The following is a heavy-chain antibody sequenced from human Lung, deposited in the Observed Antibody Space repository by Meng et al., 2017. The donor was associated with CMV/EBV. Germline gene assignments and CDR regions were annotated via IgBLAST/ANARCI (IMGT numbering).Heavy chain of an antibody. V-gene: IGHV1-18*01. CDR3: ARELQYCGSTSCYDDCFDP. D-gene: IGHD2-2*01. CDR1: GYTXTDYG. J-gene: IGHJ5*02. Sequence: ASXXVSXKASGYTXTDYGISWVRQAPGQGLEWMGWISAYNGDTNYARNLRGRVTMTTDTSTTTAYMELRSLRSDDTAVYYCARELQYCGSTSCYDDCFDPWXQGTLVTVSS. CDR2: ISAYNGDT.